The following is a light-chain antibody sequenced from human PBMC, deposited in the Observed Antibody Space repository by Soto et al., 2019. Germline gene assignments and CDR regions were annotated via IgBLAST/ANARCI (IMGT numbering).Light chain of an antibody. CDR1: QSVSTNY. J-gene: IGKJ5*01. CDR3: QQRFDWPKIT. Sequence: EIVLTQSPGTLSLSPGERATLSCRASQSVSTNYLAWYQQKPGQAPRLLIYGASNRATGIPARFSGSGSGTDFTLTISSLEPEDFGVFYCQQRFDWPKITFGQGTRVEIK. CDR2: GAS. V-gene: IGKV3-11*01.